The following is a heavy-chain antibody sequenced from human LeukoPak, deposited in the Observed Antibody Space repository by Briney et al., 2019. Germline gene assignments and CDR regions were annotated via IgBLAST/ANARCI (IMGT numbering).Heavy chain of an antibody. CDR1: GYTFTSYY. Sequence: ASVKVSCKASGYTFTSYYMHWVRQAPGQGLEWMGIINPSGGSTSYAQKFQGRVTMTRDMSTSTVYMELSSLRSEDTAMYYCARRPYCSSTSCYLAFHIWGQGTMVTVSS. CDR2: INPSGGST. D-gene: IGHD2-2*01. CDR3: ARRPYCSSTSCYLAFHI. J-gene: IGHJ3*02. V-gene: IGHV1-46*01.